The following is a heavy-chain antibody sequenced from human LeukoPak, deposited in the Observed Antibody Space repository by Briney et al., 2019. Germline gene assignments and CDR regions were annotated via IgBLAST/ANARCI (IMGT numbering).Heavy chain of an antibody. D-gene: IGHD3-3*01. Sequence: ASVKVSCKASGYTFTSYYMHWVRQAPGQGLEWMGINNPSGGSTSYAQKFQGRVTMTGDTSTSTVYMELSSLRSEDTAVCSCARDGVTIFGVALDYYYGMDVWGQGTTVTVSS. CDR3: ARDGVTIFGVALDYYYGMDV. CDR2: NNPSGGST. J-gene: IGHJ6*02. CDR1: GYTFTSYY. V-gene: IGHV1-46*01.